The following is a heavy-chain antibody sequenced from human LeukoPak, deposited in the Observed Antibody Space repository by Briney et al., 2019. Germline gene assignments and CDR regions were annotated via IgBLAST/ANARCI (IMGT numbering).Heavy chain of an antibody. Sequence: GGSLRLSCAASGFTFTDFYMNWVRQAPGKGLEWVSWISPTSSYMYYADSVKGRFTISRDNAKNSLYLQMNSLRAEDTAVYYCARDKQWLTIGGFDYWGQGTLVTVSS. CDR3: ARDKQWLTIGGFDY. CDR2: ISPTSSYM. CDR1: GFTFTDFY. D-gene: IGHD6-19*01. V-gene: IGHV3-21*01. J-gene: IGHJ4*02.